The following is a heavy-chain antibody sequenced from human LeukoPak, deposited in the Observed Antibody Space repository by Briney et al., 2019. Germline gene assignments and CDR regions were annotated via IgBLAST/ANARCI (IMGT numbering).Heavy chain of an antibody. CDR1: GGSINSNSYY. Sequence: SETLSLTCTVSGGSINSNSYYWGWIRQPPGKGLEWIATIYYSGSTYYNPSLKSRVTISVDTSKNQFSLKLGSVTAADTAVYYCARDGYNPIDYWGQGTLVTVSS. D-gene: IGHD5-24*01. J-gene: IGHJ4*02. CDR3: ARDGYNPIDY. CDR2: IYYSGST. V-gene: IGHV4-39*07.